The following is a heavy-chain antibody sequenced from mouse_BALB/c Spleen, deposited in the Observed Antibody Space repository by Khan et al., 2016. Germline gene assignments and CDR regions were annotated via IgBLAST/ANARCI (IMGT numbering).Heavy chain of an antibody. CDR1: GYTFTSYW. J-gene: IGHJ4*01. V-gene: IGHV1-7*01. D-gene: IGHD1-1*01. CDR3: ATVVDYYAMDY. Sequence: VQLQESGAELAKPGASVKMSCKASGYTFTSYWMHWVKQRPGQGLEWIRYINPSTGYTEYNQKFKDKATLTADKSSSTAYMQLSSLTSEDSAVYCGATVVDYYAMDYWGQGTSVTVAS. CDR2: INPSTGYT.